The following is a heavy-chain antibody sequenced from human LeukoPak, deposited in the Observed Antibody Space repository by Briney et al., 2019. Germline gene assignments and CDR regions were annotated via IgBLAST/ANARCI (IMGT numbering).Heavy chain of an antibody. Sequence: GGSLRLSCAASGFTFSHAWMNWVRQAPGKGLEWVSSISSSSSYIYYADSVKGRFTISRDNAKNSLYLQMNSLRAEDTAVYYCARARPYSGSPLSDFDYWGQGTLVTVSS. V-gene: IGHV3-21*01. CDR2: ISSSSSYI. CDR1: GFTFSHAW. J-gene: IGHJ4*02. CDR3: ARARPYSGSPLSDFDY. D-gene: IGHD1-26*01.